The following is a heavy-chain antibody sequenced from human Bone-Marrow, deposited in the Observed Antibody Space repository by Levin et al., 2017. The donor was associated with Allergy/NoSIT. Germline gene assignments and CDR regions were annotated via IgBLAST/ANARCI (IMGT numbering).Heavy chain of an antibody. CDR2: IHHSGGT. D-gene: IGHD2-15*01. V-gene: IGHV4-30-2*06. CDR1: GGSIISGGYS. Sequence: KTSETLSLTCAVSGGSIISGGYSWSWIRQSPGNGLEWIGYIHHSGGTYYNPSLMGRVTISIDKSENHVSLSLTSVTAADTAVYYCARAGVGCSGGNCFPYYYYGMDVWGQGTTVTVSS. CDR3: ARAGVGCSGGNCFPYYYYGMDV. J-gene: IGHJ6*02.